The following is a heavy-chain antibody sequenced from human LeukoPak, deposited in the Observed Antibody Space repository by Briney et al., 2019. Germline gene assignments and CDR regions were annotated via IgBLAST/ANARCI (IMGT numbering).Heavy chain of an antibody. V-gene: IGHV1-69*01. D-gene: IGHD5-24*01. J-gene: IGHJ4*02. CDR2: IIPIFGTA. Sequence: SVKVSCKASGGTFSSYAISWVRQAPGQGLEWMGGIIPIFGTANYAQKFQGRVTITADESTSTAYMELSSLRSGDTAVYYCARARDGYNKRPFDYWGQGTLVTVSS. CDR1: GGTFSSYA. CDR3: ARARDGYNKRPFDY.